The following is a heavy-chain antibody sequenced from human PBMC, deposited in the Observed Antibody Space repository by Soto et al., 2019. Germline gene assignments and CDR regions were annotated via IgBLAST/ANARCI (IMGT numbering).Heavy chain of an antibody. J-gene: IGHJ4*01. CDR3: ATGSGTYFDY. CDR1: GFTFSSYT. CDR2: ISASSTYI. D-gene: IGHD3-10*01. V-gene: IGHV3-21*01. Sequence: GGSQRLSCAASGFTFSSYTMKWVRQAPGKGLGWVSSISASSTYIYYADSLKGRFTISRDNAKNSLYLQMNSLRAEDTAVYYCATGSGTYFDYWGHGTLVTVSS.